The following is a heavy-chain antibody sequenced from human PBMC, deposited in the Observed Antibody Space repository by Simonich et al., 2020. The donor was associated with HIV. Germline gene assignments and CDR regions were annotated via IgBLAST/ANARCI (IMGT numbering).Heavy chain of an antibody. V-gene: IGHV2-70*04. Sequence: QVTLKEAGPALVKPTQTLTLTCTFSGFSLSTSGMRVSWIRQPPGKALEWLARIDWDDDKFYSTSLKTRLTISKATSKNRVVLTMTNMDPVDTATYYCARPRPGDGLYFDLWGRGTLVTVSS. CDR3: ARPRPGDGLYFDL. J-gene: IGHJ2*01. CDR2: IDWDDDK. D-gene: IGHD7-27*01. CDR1: GFSLSTSGMR.